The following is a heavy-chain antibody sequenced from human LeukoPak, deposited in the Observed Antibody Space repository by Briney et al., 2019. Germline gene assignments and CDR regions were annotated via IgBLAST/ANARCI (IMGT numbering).Heavy chain of an antibody. CDR3: ARDSSSWYGPFDP. V-gene: IGHV3-21*01. CDR1: GFTFSSYS. J-gene: IGHJ5*02. D-gene: IGHD6-13*01. CDR2: ISSSSSYI. Sequence: PGGSLRLSCAAPGFTFSSYSMNWVRQAPGKGLEWVSSISSSSSYIYYADSVKGRFTISRDNAKNSLYLQMNSLRAEDTAVYYCARDSSSWYGPFDPWGQGTLVTVSS.